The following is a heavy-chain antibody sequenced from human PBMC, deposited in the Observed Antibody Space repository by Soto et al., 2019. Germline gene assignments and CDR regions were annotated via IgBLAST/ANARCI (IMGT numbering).Heavy chain of an antibody. CDR3: AEDILTGYYMAFDY. J-gene: IGHJ4*02. V-gene: IGHV3-23*01. CDR2: INGGGISS. D-gene: IGHD3-9*01. CDR1: GFTFSSYA. Sequence: GSLRLSCAASGFTFSSYAMTWVRQSPGKELEWVSTINGGGISSFYADSVKGRFTISRDNSKNTLYLQMNSLRAEDTAIYYCAEDILTGYYMAFDYWGQGILVTVSS.